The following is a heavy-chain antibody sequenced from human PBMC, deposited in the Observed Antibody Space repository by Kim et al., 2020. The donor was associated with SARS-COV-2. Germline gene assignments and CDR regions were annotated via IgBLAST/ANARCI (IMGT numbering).Heavy chain of an antibody. CDR3: VRSGSYYNFPLYYFDY. J-gene: IGHJ4*02. D-gene: IGHD3-10*01. CDR1: GGSISSYY. Sequence: SQTLSLTCTVSGGSISSYYWSWIRQPPGKGLEWIWYIYYSGSTNYNPSLKSRVTISVDTSKNQFSLKLSSVTAADTAVYYCVRSGSYYNFPLYYFDYWGQ. V-gene: IGHV4-59*13. CDR2: IYYSGST.